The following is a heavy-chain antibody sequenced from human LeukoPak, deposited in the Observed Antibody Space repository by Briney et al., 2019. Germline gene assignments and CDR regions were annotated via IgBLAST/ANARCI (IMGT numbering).Heavy chain of an antibody. J-gene: IGHJ4*02. Sequence: GGSLRLSCAASGFTFDDYAMHWVRQAPGKGLEWVSGISWNSGSIGYADSVKGRFTISRDNAKNSLYLQMNSLRAEDTALYYCAKASPVYYERSGYSGSGFDYWGQGTLVTVSS. CDR1: GFTFDDYA. D-gene: IGHD3-22*01. V-gene: IGHV3-9*01. CDR3: AKASPVYYERSGYSGSGFDY. CDR2: ISWNSGSI.